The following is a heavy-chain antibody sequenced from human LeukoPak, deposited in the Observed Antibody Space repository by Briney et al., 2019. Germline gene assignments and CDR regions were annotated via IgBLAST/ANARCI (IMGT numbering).Heavy chain of an antibody. CDR2: IWYDGSNK. CDR1: GFTFSSYG. Sequence: GGSLRLSCAASGFTFSSYGMHWVRQAPGKGLEWVAVIWYDGSNKYYADSVKGRFTISRDNSKNTLYLQMNSLRPEDTAVYYCAKNYGDYFYYGMDVWGQGTTVTVSS. V-gene: IGHV3-33*06. D-gene: IGHD4-17*01. CDR3: AKNYGDYFYYGMDV. J-gene: IGHJ6*02.